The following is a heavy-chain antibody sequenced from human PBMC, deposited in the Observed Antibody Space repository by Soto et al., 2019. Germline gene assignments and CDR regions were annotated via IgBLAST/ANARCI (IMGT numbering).Heavy chain of an antibody. J-gene: IGHJ6*02. D-gene: IGHD3-3*01. CDR1: GGSFSGYY. V-gene: IGHV4-34*01. CDR2: INHSGST. Sequence: PSETLSLTCAVYGGSFSGYYWSWIRQPPGKGLEWIGEINHSGSTNYNPSLKSRVTISVDTSKNQFSLKLSSVTAADTAVYYCARISRGFWSGYHYYYYYGMDVWGQGTTVTVSS. CDR3: ARISRGFWSGYHYYYYYGMDV.